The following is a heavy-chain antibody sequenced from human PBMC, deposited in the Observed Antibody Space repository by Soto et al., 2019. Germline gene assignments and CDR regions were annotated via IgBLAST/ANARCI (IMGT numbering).Heavy chain of an antibody. V-gene: IGHV4-59*08. CDR3: ARRRYGGQERIFDY. J-gene: IGHJ4*02. CDR1: GGSISSYY. Sequence: SETLSLTCSVSGGSISSYYWTWVRQPPGKGLEWIGYIYYGGTTSYNPSLKSRVTISVDTSKNQFSLKLSSVTAADTAVYYCARRRYGGQERIFDYWGQGTLVTVSS. CDR2: IYYGGTT. D-gene: IGHD4-17*01.